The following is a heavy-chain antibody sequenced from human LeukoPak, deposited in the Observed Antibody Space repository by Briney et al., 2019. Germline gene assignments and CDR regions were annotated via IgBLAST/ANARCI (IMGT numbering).Heavy chain of an antibody. V-gene: IGHV3-66*02. CDR2: IYSGGST. CDR3: ARDRSGWYYYYGMDV. Sequence: PGGSLRLSCAASGFTVSSNYMSWVRQAPGEGLEWVSVIYSGGSTYYADSVKGRFTISRDNSKNTLYLQMNSLRAEDTAVYYCARDRSGWYYYYGMDVWGQGTTVTVSS. D-gene: IGHD6-19*01. J-gene: IGHJ6*02. CDR1: GFTVSSNY.